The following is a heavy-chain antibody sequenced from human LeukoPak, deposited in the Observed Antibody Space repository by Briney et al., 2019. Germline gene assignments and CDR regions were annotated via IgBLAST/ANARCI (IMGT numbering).Heavy chain of an antibody. Sequence: SGTLSLTCAVSGGSISSSNWWSWIRQPPGKGLEWIGYIYYIGSTYYNPSLKSRVTISVDTSKNQFSLKLSSVTAADTAVYYCARAVVVTANYYFDYWGQGTLVTVSS. CDR2: IYYIGST. D-gene: IGHD2-21*02. CDR1: GGSISSSNW. CDR3: ARAVVVTANYYFDY. V-gene: IGHV4-30-4*01. J-gene: IGHJ4*02.